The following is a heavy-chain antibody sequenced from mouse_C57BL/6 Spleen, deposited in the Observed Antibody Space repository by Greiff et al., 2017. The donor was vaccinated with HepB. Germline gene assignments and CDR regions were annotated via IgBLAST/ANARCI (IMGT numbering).Heavy chain of an antibody. J-gene: IGHJ2*01. D-gene: IGHD1-2*01. CDR1: GYTFTSYW. CDR2: IHPNSGST. CDR3: ASCGTTAYFDY. V-gene: IGHV1-64*01. Sequence: QVQLQQPGAELVKPGASVKLSCKASGYTFTSYWMHWVKQRPGQGLEWIGMIHPNSGSTNYNEKFKSKATLTVDKSSSTAYMQRSSLTSEDSAVYYCASCGTTAYFDYWGQGTTLTVSS.